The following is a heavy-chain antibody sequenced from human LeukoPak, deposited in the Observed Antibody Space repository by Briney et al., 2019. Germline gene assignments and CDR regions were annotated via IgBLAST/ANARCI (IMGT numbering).Heavy chain of an antibody. V-gene: IGHV4-59*08. J-gene: IGHJ5*02. CDR3: ARNSYYYQTHDT. Sequence: PSETLSLTCTVSGGSISDYYWGWIRQPPGKGLEWIGYIRSSGSVNYKPSLKSRVTISVDTSKNQCSLKVSSVTAADTAKYYCARNSYYYQTHDTWGQGTLVTVSS. CDR1: GGSISDYY. CDR2: IRSSGSV. D-gene: IGHD3-10*01.